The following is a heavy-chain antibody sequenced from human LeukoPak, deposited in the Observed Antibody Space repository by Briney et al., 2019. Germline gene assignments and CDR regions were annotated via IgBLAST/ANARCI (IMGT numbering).Heavy chain of an antibody. CDR1: GFTFSSYS. J-gene: IGHJ6*03. V-gene: IGHV3-21*01. D-gene: IGHD2-2*01. CDR3: ARAGAVPQLYYYYYYMDV. CDR2: ISSSSSYI. Sequence: GGSLRLSCADSGFTFSSYSMNWVRQAPGKGLEWVSSISSSSSYIYYADSVKGRFTISRDNAKNSLYLQMNSLRAEDTDVYYCARAGAVPQLYYYYYYMDVWGKGTTVTISS.